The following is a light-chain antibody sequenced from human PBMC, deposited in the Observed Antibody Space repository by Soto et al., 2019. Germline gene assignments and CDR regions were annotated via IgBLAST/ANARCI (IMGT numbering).Light chain of an antibody. CDR2: EVS. V-gene: IGLV2-8*01. J-gene: IGLJ1*01. CDR3: SPYPGSNKYV. CDR1: SSDVGGYNY. Sequence: QSVLTQPPSASGSPGQSVTISCTGTSSDVGGYNYVSWYQQHPGKAPKLMIYEVSKRPSGVPDRFSGSKSGNTASLTVSGLQAEEEADYYCSPYPGSNKYVLGSGPNVTVL.